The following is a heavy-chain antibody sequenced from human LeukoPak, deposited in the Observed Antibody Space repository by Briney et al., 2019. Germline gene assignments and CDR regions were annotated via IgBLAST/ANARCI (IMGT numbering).Heavy chain of an antibody. CDR1: GGSISSYY. D-gene: IGHD4-23*01. J-gene: IGHJ2*01. Sequence: PSETLSLTCTVSGGSISSYYWSWIRQPPGKGLEWIGYIYYSGSTNYNPSLKSRVTISVDTSKNHFSLKLSSVAAADTAVYYCARHGGGFWYFDLWGRGTLVTVSS. V-gene: IGHV4-59*08. CDR3: ARHGGGFWYFDL. CDR2: IYYSGST.